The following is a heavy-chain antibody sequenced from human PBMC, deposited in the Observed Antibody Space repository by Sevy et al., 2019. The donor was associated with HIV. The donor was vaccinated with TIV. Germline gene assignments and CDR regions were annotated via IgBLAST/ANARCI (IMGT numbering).Heavy chain of an antibody. CDR1: GFTFAKYS. CDR2: FSFGCGRI. CDR3: AREGCTQPHDY. Sequence: GGSLRLSCAASGFTFAKYSMSWLRQAPGKGLEWVSTFSFGCGRINYADSVKGRFTISRDDSKNTLYLQMNSLRAEDTATYFCAREGCTQPHDYWGQGTLVAVSS. J-gene: IGHJ4*02. V-gene: IGHV3-23*01.